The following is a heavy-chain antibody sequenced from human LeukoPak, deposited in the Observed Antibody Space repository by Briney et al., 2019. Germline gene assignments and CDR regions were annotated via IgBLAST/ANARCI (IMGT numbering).Heavy chain of an antibody. CDR3: ARPYYYDSRIDP. V-gene: IGHV4-30-4*01. D-gene: IGHD3-22*01. Sequence: PSQTLSLTCTVCGDSISSGDYWWRWVRQTPGKGLEWIAYLYYSGSTYYNPSLKTPVTMSAHTSKNQLSLKLSSVTAADTAVYYCARPYYYDSRIDPWGQGILVIVSS. J-gene: IGHJ5*02. CDR2: LYYSGST. CDR1: GDSISSGDYW.